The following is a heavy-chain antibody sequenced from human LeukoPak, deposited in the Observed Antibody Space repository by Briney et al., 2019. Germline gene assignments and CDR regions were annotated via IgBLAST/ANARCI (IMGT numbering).Heavy chain of an antibody. CDR3: ARGGVPAAPYGWFDP. D-gene: IGHD2-2*01. CDR2: IIPIFGTA. J-gene: IGHJ5*02. Sequence: SVKVSCTASGGTFSSYAISWVRQAPGQGLEWMGGIIPIFGTANYAQTFKGRVTITTDESTSSAYLQLTSLTSEDMALYYCARGGVPAAPYGWFDPGGQGTLVTVS. CDR1: GGTFSSYA. V-gene: IGHV1-69*05.